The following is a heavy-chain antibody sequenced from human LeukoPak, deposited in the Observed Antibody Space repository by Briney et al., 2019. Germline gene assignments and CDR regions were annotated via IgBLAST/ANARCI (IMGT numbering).Heavy chain of an antibody. CDR3: VMTRGAYATNPLDP. Sequence: PGGSLRLSCAASGFTFSNYGMTWVRQAPGKGLQWVSAILASGSTTSYADSVKGRFTISRDNSANTLYLQMDSLRTEDTALYYCVMTRGAYATNPLDPWGQGALVTVSS. CDR2: ILASGSTT. D-gene: IGHD2-2*01. J-gene: IGHJ5*02. V-gene: IGHV3-23*01. CDR1: GFTFSNYG.